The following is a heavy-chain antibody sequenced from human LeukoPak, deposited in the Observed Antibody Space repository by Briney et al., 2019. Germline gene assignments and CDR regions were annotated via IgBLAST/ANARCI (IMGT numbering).Heavy chain of an antibody. D-gene: IGHD2-15*01. J-gene: IGHJ6*02. CDR3: ARETSYCSGGSCYYGMDV. CDR1: GFTFSSYA. V-gene: IGHV3-30-3*01. CDR2: ISYDGSNK. Sequence: PGGSLRLSCAASGFTFSSYAMHWVRQAPGKGLEWVAVISYDGSNKYYADSVKGRFTISRDNSKNTLYLQMNSLRAEDTAVYYCARETSYCSGGSCYYGMDVWGQGTTVTVSS.